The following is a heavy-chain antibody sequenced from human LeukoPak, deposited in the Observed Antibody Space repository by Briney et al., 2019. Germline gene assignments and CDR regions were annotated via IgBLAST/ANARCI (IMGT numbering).Heavy chain of an antibody. D-gene: IGHD3-9*01. Sequence: ASVKVSCKVSGYTLTELSTHWVRQAPGKGLEWMGGFDPEDGETIYAQKFQGRVTMTEDTSTDTAYMELSSLRSEDTAVYYCATMGPPPGYQSISPFDYWGQGTLVTVSS. CDR1: GYTLTELS. V-gene: IGHV1-24*01. CDR2: FDPEDGET. J-gene: IGHJ4*02. CDR3: ATMGPPPGYQSISPFDY.